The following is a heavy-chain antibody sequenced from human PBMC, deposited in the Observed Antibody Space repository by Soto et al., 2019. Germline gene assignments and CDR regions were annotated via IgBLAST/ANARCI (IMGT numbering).Heavy chain of an antibody. J-gene: IGHJ6*02. V-gene: IGHV3-11*06. D-gene: IGHD2-8*01. CDR1: GFTFSDYY. CDR3: ASFPYCTNGVCYYGMDV. CDR2: ISSSSSYT. Sequence: PGGSLRLSCAASGFTFSDYYMSWIRQAPGKGLEWVSYISSSSSYTNYADSVKGRFTISRDNAKNSLYLQMNSLRAEDTAVYYCASFPYCTNGVCYYGMDVWGQXTTVTVSS.